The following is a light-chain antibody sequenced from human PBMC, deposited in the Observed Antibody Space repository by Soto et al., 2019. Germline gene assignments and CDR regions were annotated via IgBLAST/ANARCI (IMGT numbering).Light chain of an antibody. V-gene: IGKV1-39*01. CDR1: QTFGNY. CDR2: MAS. J-gene: IGKJ2*01. Sequence: DIQMTQSPSSLSASVGDRVTITCRAIQTFGNYLNWYQQKPGKAPRLLIYMASTLQSGVPSRFSGSGSGTDFTLTISSLQPEDSAIYYCQQSYITPYTFGQGTKLEIK. CDR3: QQSYITPYT.